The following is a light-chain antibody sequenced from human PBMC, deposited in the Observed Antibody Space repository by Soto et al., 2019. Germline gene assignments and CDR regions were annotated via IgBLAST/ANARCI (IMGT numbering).Light chain of an antibody. CDR3: MQATQFSRT. CDR1: QSLVYSDGNTF. CDR2: KVS. J-gene: IGKJ1*01. V-gene: IGKV2-30*01. Sequence: DVVMTQSPLSLPVTLGQPASISCRSNQSLVYSDGNTFLSWFQQRPGQSPRRLIYKVSNRDSGVPDRFSGSGSGTDFTLKISRVEAEDVGVYYCMQATQFSRTFGQGTKVDIK.